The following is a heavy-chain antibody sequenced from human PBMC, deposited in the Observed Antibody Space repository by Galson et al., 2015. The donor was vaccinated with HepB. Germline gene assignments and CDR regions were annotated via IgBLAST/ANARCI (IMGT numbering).Heavy chain of an antibody. V-gene: IGHV3-48*04. J-gene: IGHJ6*02. CDR3: TAAAGTGGYYYGMDV. CDR2: ISSSGSTI. D-gene: IGHD6-13*01. Sequence: SLRLSCAASGFTFSSYSMNWVRQAPGKGLEWVSYISSSGSTIYYADSVKGRFTISRDNAKNSLYLQMNSLRAEDTAVYYCTAAAGTGGYYYGMDVWGQGTTVTVSS. CDR1: GFTFSSYS.